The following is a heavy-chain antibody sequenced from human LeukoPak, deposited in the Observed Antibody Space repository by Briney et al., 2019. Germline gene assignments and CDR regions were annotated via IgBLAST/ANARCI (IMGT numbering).Heavy chain of an antibody. CDR3: ARDPSTVTTFPFDY. CDR1: EFTFSSYS. Sequence: PGGSLRLSCAASEFTFSSYSMNWVRQAPGKGLEWVSSISSSSSYIYYADSVKGRFTISRDNAKNSLYLQMNSLRAEDTAVYYCARDPSTVTTFPFDYWGQGTLVTVSS. CDR2: ISSSSSYI. V-gene: IGHV3-21*01. D-gene: IGHD4-17*01. J-gene: IGHJ4*02.